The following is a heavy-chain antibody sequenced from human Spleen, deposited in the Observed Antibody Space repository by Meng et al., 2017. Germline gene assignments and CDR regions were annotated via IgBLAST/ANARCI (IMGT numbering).Heavy chain of an antibody. J-gene: IGHJ5*02. CDR2: INHSGST. CDR3: ARSLRDYYGSGRLGP. D-gene: IGHD3-10*01. CDR1: GGSFSGYY. V-gene: IGHV4-34*10. Sequence: QVQLQESGPGLVKPSETLSLTCAVYGGSFSGYYWSWIRQPPGKGLEWIGEINHSGSTNYNPSLKSRVTISIDTSKNQFSLKLSSVTAADTAVYYCARSLRDYYGSGRLGPWGQGTLVTVSS.